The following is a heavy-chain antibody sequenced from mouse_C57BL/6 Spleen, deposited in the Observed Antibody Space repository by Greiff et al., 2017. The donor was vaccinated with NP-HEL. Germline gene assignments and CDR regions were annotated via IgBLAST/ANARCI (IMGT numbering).Heavy chain of an antibody. CDR3: ARDADY. Sequence: QVQLKESGAELVKPGASVKLSCKASGYTFTSYWMHWVKQRPGRGLGWIGRIDPNSGGTKYNEKLKSKATLTVDKPSSTAYMQLSSLTSEDSAVYYCARDADYYGQGTLVTVSA. J-gene: IGHJ3*01. V-gene: IGHV1-72*01. CDR1: GYTFTSYW. CDR2: IDPNSGGT.